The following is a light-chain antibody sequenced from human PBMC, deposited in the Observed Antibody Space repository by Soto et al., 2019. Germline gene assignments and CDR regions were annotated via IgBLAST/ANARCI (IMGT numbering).Light chain of an antibody. CDR3: MQALQTPLT. Sequence: DIVMTQSPLSLPVTPGAPASISCRSSQSLLQSNGNNYLDWYLQKPGQSPQLLIYLGSNRASAVPDRFSGSGSGTDFTLKISRVEAEDVGVYYCMQALQTPLTFGQGTRLEIK. CDR1: QSLLQSNGNNY. J-gene: IGKJ5*01. CDR2: LGS. V-gene: IGKV2-28*01.